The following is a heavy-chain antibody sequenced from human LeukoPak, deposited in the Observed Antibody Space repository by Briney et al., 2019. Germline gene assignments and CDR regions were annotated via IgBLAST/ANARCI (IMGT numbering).Heavy chain of an antibody. CDR1: GFTVSSNY. CDR3: ARGTVTMVDY. Sequence: GGSLRLSCAASGFTVSSNYMSWVRQAPGRGVEWLLVIYISDNTYYSHSVKCSFTISSDNSNNTLFLQMNSLRAGDTAVYYCARGTVTMVDYWGQGTLVTVSS. D-gene: IGHD3-10*01. CDR2: IYISDNT. V-gene: IGHV3-66*01. J-gene: IGHJ4*02.